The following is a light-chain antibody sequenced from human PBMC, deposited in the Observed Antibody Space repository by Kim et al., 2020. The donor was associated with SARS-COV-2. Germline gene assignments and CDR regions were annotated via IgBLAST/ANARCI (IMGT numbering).Light chain of an antibody. Sequence: GDRVTITCRASQSLSSWLAWYQQKPGKAPKLLLYKSSNLQSGVPSRFGGSESGTEFTLTMSSLQPDDFATYYCQQYHSYPVTFG. CDR3: QQYHSYPVT. CDR2: KSS. J-gene: IGKJ4*01. V-gene: IGKV1-5*03. CDR1: QSLSSW.